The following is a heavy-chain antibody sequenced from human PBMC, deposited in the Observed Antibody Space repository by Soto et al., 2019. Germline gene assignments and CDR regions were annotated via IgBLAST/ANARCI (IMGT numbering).Heavy chain of an antibody. CDR1: GGTFSSYT. Sequence: SVKVSCKASGGTFSSYTISWARQAPGQGLEWMGRIIPILGIANYAQKFQGRVTITADKSTSTAYMELSSLRSEDTAVYYCARGGNYGDPYWYFDLWGRGTLVTVSS. D-gene: IGHD4-17*01. V-gene: IGHV1-69*02. J-gene: IGHJ2*01. CDR2: IIPILGIA. CDR3: ARGGNYGDPYWYFDL.